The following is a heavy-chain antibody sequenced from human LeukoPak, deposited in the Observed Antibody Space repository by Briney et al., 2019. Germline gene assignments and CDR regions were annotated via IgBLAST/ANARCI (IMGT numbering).Heavy chain of an antibody. CDR3: ARALYIAARPYYFDY. V-gene: IGHV3-21*01. J-gene: IGHJ4*02. Sequence: GGSLRLSCAASGFTFSSYSMNWVRQAPGKGLEWVSSISSSSSYIYYADSVKGRFTISRDNSKNTLYLQMNSLRAEDTAVYYGARALYIAARPYYFDYWGQGTLVTVSS. CDR2: ISSSSSYI. CDR1: GFTFSSYS. D-gene: IGHD6-6*01.